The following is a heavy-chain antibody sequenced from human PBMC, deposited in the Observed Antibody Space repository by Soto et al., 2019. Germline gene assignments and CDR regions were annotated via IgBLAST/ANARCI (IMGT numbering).Heavy chain of an antibody. V-gene: IGHV1-69*13. CDR2: IIPIFGTA. D-gene: IGHD6-6*01. Sequence: SVKVSCKASGGTFSSYAISWVRQAPGQGLEWMGGIIPIFGTANYAQKFQGRVTITADESTSTAYMELSSLRSEDTAVYYCARDGYSSSSVDYWGQGTLVPVSS. CDR3: ARDGYSSSSVDY. J-gene: IGHJ4*02. CDR1: GGTFSSYA.